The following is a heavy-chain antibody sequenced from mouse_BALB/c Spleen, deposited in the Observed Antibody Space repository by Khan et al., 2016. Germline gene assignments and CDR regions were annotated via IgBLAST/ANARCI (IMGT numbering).Heavy chain of an antibody. Sequence: EVELVESGGGLVQPGGSRKLSCAASGFTFSRFGMHWVRQAPEKGLEWVAYISSGSSTIYYADTLKGRFTNSRDNPKNALFLQRTSLRSEDTAMYYCARGDYWGQGTTLTVSS. V-gene: IGHV5-17*02. J-gene: IGHJ2*01. CDR1: GFTFSRFG. CDR3: ARGDY. CDR2: ISSGSSTI.